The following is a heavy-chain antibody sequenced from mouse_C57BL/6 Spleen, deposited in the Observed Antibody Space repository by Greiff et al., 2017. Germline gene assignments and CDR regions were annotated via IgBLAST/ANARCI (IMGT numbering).Heavy chain of an antibody. CDR3: VREESYYSNGWYFDY. Sequence: DVMLVESGGGLVQPKGSLKLSCAASGFTFNTYAMHWVRQAPGKGLEWVARIRSKSSNYATYYADSVKDRFTISRDDSQSMLYLQMNNLKTEDTAMYYCVREESYYSNGWYFDYWGQGTTLTVSS. V-gene: IGHV10-3*01. J-gene: IGHJ2*01. D-gene: IGHD2-5*01. CDR2: IRSKSSNYAT. CDR1: GFTFNTYA.